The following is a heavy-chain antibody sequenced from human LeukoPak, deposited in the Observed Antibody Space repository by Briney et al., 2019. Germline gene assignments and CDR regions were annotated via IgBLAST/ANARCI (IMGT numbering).Heavy chain of an antibody. CDR3: AKDQGIAVAPA. V-gene: IGHV3-21*01. Sequence: KSGGSLRLSCAASGFTFSSYSMNWVRQAPGKGLEWVSSVSSSSSYIYYADSVKGRFTISRDNAKNSLYLQMNSLRAEDTAVYYCAKDQGIAVAPAWGQGTLVTVSS. J-gene: IGHJ5*02. D-gene: IGHD6-19*01. CDR2: VSSSSSYI. CDR1: GFTFSSYS.